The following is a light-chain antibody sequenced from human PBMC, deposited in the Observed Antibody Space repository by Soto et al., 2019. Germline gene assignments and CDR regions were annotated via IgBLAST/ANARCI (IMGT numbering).Light chain of an antibody. CDR1: QSISSC. CDR2: DAS. CDR3: QQYSSYSWT. Sequence: DIQMTQSPSTLSSSVGDRVTITCRASQSISSCLAWYQQKPGKAPKLLIYDASSLESAVPSRFSGSGSGTEFTLTISSLEPDDFAAYYCQQYSSYSWTFGQGTKVEIK. V-gene: IGKV1-5*01. J-gene: IGKJ1*01.